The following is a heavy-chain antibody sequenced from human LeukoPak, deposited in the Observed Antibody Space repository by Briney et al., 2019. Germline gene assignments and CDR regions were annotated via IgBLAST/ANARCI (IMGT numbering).Heavy chain of an antibody. J-gene: IGHJ3*02. V-gene: IGHV3-21*01. D-gene: IGHD2-21*01. Sequence: GGSLRLSCAASGFTFSSFSMNWVRQAPGKGLEWVSCISGDSRHIYQADSVKGRFTISRDNAKNSLYLQMNSLRVEDTAVYYCARPRPSSHIVVVVGASRVAFDIWGQGTMVTVSS. CDR1: GFTFSSFS. CDR2: ISGDSRHI. CDR3: ARPRPSSHIVVVVGASRVAFDI.